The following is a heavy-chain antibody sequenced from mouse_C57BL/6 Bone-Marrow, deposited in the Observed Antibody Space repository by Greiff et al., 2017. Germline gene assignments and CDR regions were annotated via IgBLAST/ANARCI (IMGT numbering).Heavy chain of an antibody. CDR3: ARCLGYDLDY. CDR2: IDPSDSYT. Sequence: QVQLQQPGAELVMPGASVKLSCKASGYTFTSYWMHWVKQRPGQGLEWIGEIDPSDSYTNYNQKFKGKTTLTADKSSSTAYMQLSSLTSEDSAVYYCARCLGYDLDYWGQGTTLTVSS. D-gene: IGHD2-2*01. J-gene: IGHJ2*01. CDR1: GYTFTSYW. V-gene: IGHV1-69*01.